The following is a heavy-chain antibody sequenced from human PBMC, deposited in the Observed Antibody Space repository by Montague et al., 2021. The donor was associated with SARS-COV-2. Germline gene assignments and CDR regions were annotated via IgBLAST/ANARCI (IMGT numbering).Heavy chain of an antibody. CDR1: GGSFSGYY. D-gene: IGHD3-10*01. J-gene: IGHJ6*02. Sequence: SETLSLTCAVYGGSFSGYYWSWIRQPPGKGLEWIGEINHSGSANYNPSLKSRVTISVDTSKNQFSLKLSSVTAADTAVYFCARVRYYGSGTSLGIDVWGQGTTVTVSS. V-gene: IGHV4-34*01. CDR2: INHSGSA. CDR3: ARVRYYGSGTSLGIDV.